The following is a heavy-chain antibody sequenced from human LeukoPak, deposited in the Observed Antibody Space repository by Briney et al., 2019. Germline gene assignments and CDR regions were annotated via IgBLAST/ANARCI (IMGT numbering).Heavy chain of an antibody. Sequence: GGSLRLSCAASGFTFSSSDMHWVRQAPGKGLEWVAFIRYDGNNKYYADSVKGRLTITRDNSKNTLYLQMNSLRAADTAVYYCTKGYRNHLLILLDSWGQGTLVTVSS. CDR3: TKGYRNHLLILLDS. J-gene: IGHJ5*01. CDR1: GFTFSSSD. D-gene: IGHD3-16*01. CDR2: IRYDGNNK. V-gene: IGHV3-30*02.